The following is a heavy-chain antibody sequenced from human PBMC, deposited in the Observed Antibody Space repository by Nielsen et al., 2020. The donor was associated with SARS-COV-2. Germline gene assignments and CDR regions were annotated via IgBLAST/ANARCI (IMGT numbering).Heavy chain of an antibody. V-gene: IGHV5-51*01. D-gene: IGHD6-13*01. CDR1: GYSFTSYW. Sequence: KVSCKGSGYSFTSYWIGWVRQMPGKGLEWMGIIYPGDSDTRYSPSFQGQVTISADKSISTAYLQWSSLKASDTAMYYCARAGAAAGIAFDIWGQGTMVTASS. J-gene: IGHJ3*02. CDR2: IYPGDSDT. CDR3: ARAGAAAGIAFDI.